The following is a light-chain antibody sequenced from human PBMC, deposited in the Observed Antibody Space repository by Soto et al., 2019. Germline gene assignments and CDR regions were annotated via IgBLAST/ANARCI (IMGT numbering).Light chain of an antibody. CDR2: DAS. J-gene: IGKJ1*01. CDR3: QQCSNWSGTT. Sequence: EIVMTQSPASLCVSPGERVTLSCRAGQSVTTNFAWYQQKSGQSPKLLIYDASTRATGVPSRFSGTGSGTDFTLTISSLEPEDFAVYYCQQCSNWSGTTFGQGTKVDIK. V-gene: IGKV3-11*01. CDR1: QSVTTN.